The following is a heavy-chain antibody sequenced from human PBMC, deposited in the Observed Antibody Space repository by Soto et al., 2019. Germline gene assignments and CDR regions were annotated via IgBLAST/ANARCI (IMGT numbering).Heavy chain of an antibody. Sequence: GGSLRLSCAASGFTFSSYDMHWVRQATGKGLEWVSAIGTAGDTYYPGSEKGRFTISRENAKNSLYLQMNSLRAEDTAVYYCARDAGYSSSWYWGHAFDIWGQGTMVTVSS. CDR1: GFTFSSYD. V-gene: IGHV3-13*01. CDR3: ARDAGYSSSWYWGHAFDI. J-gene: IGHJ3*02. CDR2: IGTAGDT. D-gene: IGHD6-13*01.